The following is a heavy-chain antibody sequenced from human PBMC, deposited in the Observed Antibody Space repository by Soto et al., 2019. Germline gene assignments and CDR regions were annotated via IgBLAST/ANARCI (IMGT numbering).Heavy chain of an antibody. CDR1: GFTLNYYA. V-gene: IGHV3-23*01. D-gene: IGHD6-13*01. Sequence: PGGSLRLSCAASGFTLNYYAINWVRQAPGKGLEWVSAITSTGDTYYVDSVKGRFTISRDNSKNTLYLQTNSLRAEDTAVYYCAKEIAASATLWLDPWGQGTLVTVSS. CDR2: ITSTGDT. CDR3: AKEIAASATLWLDP. J-gene: IGHJ5*02.